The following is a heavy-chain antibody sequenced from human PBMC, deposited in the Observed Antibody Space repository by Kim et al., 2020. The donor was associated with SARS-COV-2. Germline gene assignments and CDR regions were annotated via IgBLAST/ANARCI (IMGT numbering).Heavy chain of an antibody. Sequence: YADSVKGRFTVSRDNDRNSGYLKVTSLGDEDTAVYYCAGDGSGARGDLDSWGQGTLVTVSS. V-gene: IGHV3-48*02. J-gene: IGHJ4*02. CDR3: AGDGSGARGDLDS. D-gene: IGHD3-10*01.